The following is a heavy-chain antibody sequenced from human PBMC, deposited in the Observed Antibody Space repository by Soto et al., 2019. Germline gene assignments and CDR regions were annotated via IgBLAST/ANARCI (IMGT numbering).Heavy chain of an antibody. Sequence: GGSLRLSCAASGFTFSSYSMNWVRQAPGKGLEWVSYISSSSSTIYYADSVKGRFTISRENAKNSTYLQMNSLRAEDTAVYYCARDGYYYGSGSYQRRIVYYMDVWGKGTTVTVSS. J-gene: IGHJ6*03. V-gene: IGHV3-48*01. CDR2: ISSSSSTI. D-gene: IGHD3-10*01. CDR3: ARDGYYYGSGSYQRRIVYYMDV. CDR1: GFTFSSYS.